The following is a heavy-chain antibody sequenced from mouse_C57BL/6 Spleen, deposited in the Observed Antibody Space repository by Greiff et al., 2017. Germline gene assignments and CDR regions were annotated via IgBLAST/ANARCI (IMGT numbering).Heavy chain of an antibody. Sequence: QVQLQQSGAELMKPGASVKLSCKATGYTFTGYWIEWVKPRPGHGLEWIGELLPVSGSPNYTEKFKGKATFTADTSSNTASMQLSSLTTEDSAIYYCANWDWFAYWGQGTLVTVSA. V-gene: IGHV1-9*01. D-gene: IGHD4-1*01. J-gene: IGHJ3*01. CDR1: GYTFTGYW. CDR2: LLPVSGSP. CDR3: ANWDWFAY.